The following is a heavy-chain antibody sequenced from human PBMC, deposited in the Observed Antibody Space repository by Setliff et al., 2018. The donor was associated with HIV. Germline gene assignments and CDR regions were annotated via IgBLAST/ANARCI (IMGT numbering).Heavy chain of an antibody. V-gene: IGHV4-38-2*01. J-gene: IGHJ5*02. CDR1: GYSISSGFY. CDR3: ARVPVVVIPAPRWRWFDP. D-gene: IGHD2-2*01. Sequence: PSQTLSLTCAVSGYSISSGFYWGWIRQPPGKGLEWIGGIYHSGSTNYNPSLKSRVTISVDTSKNQFSLKLTSVPAADTAVYYCARVPVVVIPAPRWRWFDPWGRGTLVTVSS. CDR2: IYHSGST.